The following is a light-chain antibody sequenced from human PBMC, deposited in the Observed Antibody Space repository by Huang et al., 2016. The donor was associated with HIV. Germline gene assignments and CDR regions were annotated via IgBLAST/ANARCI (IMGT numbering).Light chain of an antibody. V-gene: IGKV1-33*01. Sequence: DIQMTQSPSFLSASVGDRVTITCQASPDSTNYLNWYQQRPGKAPKLLIYDASSLETGVPTRFSGRGSVTDFTFIIDSLQPEDVATYYCQQSDNLPFTFGPGTKVDFK. CDR1: PDSTNY. CDR2: DAS. CDR3: QQSDNLPFT. J-gene: IGKJ3*01.